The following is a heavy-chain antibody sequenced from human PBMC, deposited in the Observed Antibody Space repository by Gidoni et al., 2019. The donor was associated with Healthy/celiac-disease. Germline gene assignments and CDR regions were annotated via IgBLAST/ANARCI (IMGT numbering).Heavy chain of an antibody. CDR1: GFTFDDYA. V-gene: IGHV3-9*01. J-gene: IGHJ4*02. CDR3: AKDSLHGFDY. Sequence: EVQLVESGGGLVQPGRSLRLSCAASGFTFDDYAMHWVRQAPGKGLVWVSGISWNSGSIGYADSVKGRFTISRDNAKNSLYLQMNSLRAEDTALYYCAKDSLHGFDYWGQGTLVTVSS. CDR2: ISWNSGSI.